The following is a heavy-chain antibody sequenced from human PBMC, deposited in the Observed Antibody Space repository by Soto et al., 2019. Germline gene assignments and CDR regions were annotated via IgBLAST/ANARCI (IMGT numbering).Heavy chain of an antibody. CDR3: ARGAQYRGKSCGP. CDR1: GYSVSSNSAG. D-gene: IGHD2-21*01. V-gene: IGHV6-1*01. J-gene: IGHJ5*01. CDR2: TYYRSKWYY. Sequence: SQTHYLTCAITGYSVSSNSAGWSWVRQSPSRGLEWLGRTYYRSKWYYEYAVSVRGRITINLDTSKNQYSLQLNSVTPEYTAVPFCARGAQYRGKSCGPWGQGSLVTVSS.